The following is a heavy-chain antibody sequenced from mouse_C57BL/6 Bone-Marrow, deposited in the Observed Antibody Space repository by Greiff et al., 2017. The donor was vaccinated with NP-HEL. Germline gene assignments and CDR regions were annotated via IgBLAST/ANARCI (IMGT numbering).Heavy chain of an antibody. CDR2: IDPSDSYT. V-gene: IGHV1-69*01. CDR3: ARRGRYYGYLFDY. D-gene: IGHD2-2*01. CDR1: GYTFTSYW. Sequence: QVQLQQPGAELVMPGASVKLSCKASGYTFTSYWMHWVKQRPGQGLEWIGEIDPSDSYTNYNQKFKGKSTLTVDKSSSTAYMQLSSLTSEDSAVYYCARRGRYYGYLFDYWGQGTTLTVSS. J-gene: IGHJ2*01.